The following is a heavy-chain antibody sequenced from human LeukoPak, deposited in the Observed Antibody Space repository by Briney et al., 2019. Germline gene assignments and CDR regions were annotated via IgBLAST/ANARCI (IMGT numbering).Heavy chain of an antibody. V-gene: IGHV4-39*01. Sequence: PSETLSLTCTVSGGSISSSTYYWGWIRQPPGKGLEWIGAIYYSGTSYYNSSPKSRVTISVDTSKNQFSLKLSSVTAADTAVYYCARQPVVAATPFYYMDVWGKGAPVTISS. CDR2: IYYSGTS. CDR3: ARQPVVAATPFYYMDV. D-gene: IGHD2-15*01. J-gene: IGHJ6*03. CDR1: GGSISSSTYY.